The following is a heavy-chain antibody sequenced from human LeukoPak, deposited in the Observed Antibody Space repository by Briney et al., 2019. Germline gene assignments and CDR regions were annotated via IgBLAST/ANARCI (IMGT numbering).Heavy chain of an antibody. Sequence: PGRSLRPSCAASGFTFSSYGMHWVRQAPGKGLEWVAVIWYDGSNKYYADSVKGRVTISRDNSKNTLYLQMNSLRAEDTAVYYCARDHAYCGGDCYSRFDYWGQGTLFTVSS. CDR3: ARDHAYCGGDCYSRFDY. J-gene: IGHJ4*02. D-gene: IGHD2-21*02. CDR2: IWYDGSNK. CDR1: GFTFSSYG. V-gene: IGHV3-33*01.